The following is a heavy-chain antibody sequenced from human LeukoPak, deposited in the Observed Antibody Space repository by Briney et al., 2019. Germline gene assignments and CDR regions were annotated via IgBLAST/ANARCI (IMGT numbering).Heavy chain of an antibody. CDR1: GGSLSGYY. V-gene: IGHV4-34*01. Sequence: TSETLSLTCAVYGGSLSGYYWSWIRQPPGKGLEWIGEINHSGSTNYNPSLKSRVTISVDTSKNQFSLKLSSVTAADTAVYYCARGWVNNYLYCYYGMDVWGQGTTVTVSS. CDR2: INHSGST. J-gene: IGHJ6*02. CDR3: ARGWVNNYLYCYYGMDV. D-gene: IGHD1-1*01.